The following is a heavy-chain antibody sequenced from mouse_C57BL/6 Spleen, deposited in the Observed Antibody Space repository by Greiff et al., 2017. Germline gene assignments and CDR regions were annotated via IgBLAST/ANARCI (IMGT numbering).Heavy chain of an antibody. J-gene: IGHJ2*01. CDR3: TRWGYYGPYYFDY. V-gene: IGHV1-15*01. D-gene: IGHD2-1*01. CDR1: GYTFTDYE. Sequence: QVQLQQSGAELVRPGASVTLSCKASGYTFTDYEMHWVKQTPVHGLEWIGAIDPETGGTAYNQKFKGKAILTADKSSSTAYMELRSLTSEDSAVYYYTRWGYYGPYYFDYWGQGTTLTVSS. CDR2: IDPETGGT.